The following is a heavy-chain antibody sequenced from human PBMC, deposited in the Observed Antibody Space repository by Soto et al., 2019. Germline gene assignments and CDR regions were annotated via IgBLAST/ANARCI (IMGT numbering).Heavy chain of an antibody. CDR1: GFTFSSYW. D-gene: IGHD5-12*01. J-gene: IGHJ6*02. CDR2: IKADGTEK. Sequence: GGSLRLSCVGSGFTFSSYWMGWVRQTPGKGLEWVATIKADGTEKYYVDSVKGRFTYSRDNAKTSVYLEMNSLRAEDTAVYYCVTAVRGYNANGDLWGQGTTVTVSS. V-gene: IGHV3-7*03. CDR3: VTAVRGYNANGDL.